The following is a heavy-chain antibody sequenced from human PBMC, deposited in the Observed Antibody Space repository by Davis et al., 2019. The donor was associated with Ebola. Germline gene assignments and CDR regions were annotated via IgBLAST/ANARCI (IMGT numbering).Heavy chain of an antibody. CDR3: VRGSDAYKTGY. J-gene: IGHJ4*02. Sequence: GSLRLSCTVSGGSIISSSSYWGWIRQPPRKGLEWIGSIYYSGITYYNPSLRGRVTISIDTSKNQFSLEVRSVTAADTAFYYCVRGSDAYKTGYWGQGTLVTVSS. CDR2: IYYSGIT. CDR1: GGSIISSSSY. D-gene: IGHD5-24*01. V-gene: IGHV4-39*07.